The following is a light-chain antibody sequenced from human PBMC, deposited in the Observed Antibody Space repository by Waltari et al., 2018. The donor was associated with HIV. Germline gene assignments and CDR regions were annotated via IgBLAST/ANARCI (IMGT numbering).Light chain of an antibody. CDR1: PTVLHSSSNKNH. Sequence: DIAMTLSTDSLAVSLGERVTINCNSSPTVLHSSSNKNHLAWYQQKAGQRPKLLIYWASTRESGVPDRFIGSGSGTYFSLTIGSLQAEDVAVYYCQQYYSFPLTFGGGTAVEIK. CDR2: WAS. J-gene: IGKJ4*01. V-gene: IGKV4-1*01. CDR3: QQYYSFPLT.